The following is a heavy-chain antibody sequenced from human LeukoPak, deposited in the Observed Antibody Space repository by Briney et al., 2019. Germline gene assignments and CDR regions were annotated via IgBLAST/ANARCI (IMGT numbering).Heavy chain of an antibody. V-gene: IGHV4-34*01. CDR3: ASAIRLYYYDSSGYLFDY. CDR2: INHSGST. D-gene: IGHD3-22*01. CDR1: GGSFSGYY. Sequence: PSETLSLTCAVYGGSFSGYYWSWIRQPPGKGLEWIGEINHSGSTNYNPSLKSRVTISVDTSKNQFSLKLSSVTAADTAVYYCASAIRLYYYDSSGYLFDYWGQGTLVTVSS. J-gene: IGHJ4*02.